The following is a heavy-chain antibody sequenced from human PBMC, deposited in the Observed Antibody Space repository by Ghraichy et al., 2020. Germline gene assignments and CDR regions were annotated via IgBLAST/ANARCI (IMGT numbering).Heavy chain of an antibody. CDR3: ARAPLVLPSIYGMDV. CDR1: GGSFSGYY. Sequence: SQTLSLTCAVYGGSFSGYYWSWIRQPPGKGLEWIGEINHSGSTNYNPSLKSRVTISVDTSKNQFSLKLSSVTAADTAVYYCARAPLVLPSIYGMDVWGQGTTVTVSS. V-gene: IGHV4-34*01. J-gene: IGHJ6*02. CDR2: INHSGST.